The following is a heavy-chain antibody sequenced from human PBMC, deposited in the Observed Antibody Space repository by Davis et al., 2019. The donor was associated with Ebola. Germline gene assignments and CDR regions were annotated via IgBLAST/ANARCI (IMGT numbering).Heavy chain of an antibody. CDR3: ARGVYYDSSGYYYGFDY. Sequence: GESLKISCKGSGYSFTSYWINWVRQMPGKGLEWMGRIDPSDSYTNYSPSFQGHVTISADKSISTAYLQWSSLKASDTAMYYCARGVYYDSSGYYYGFDYWGQGTLVTVSS. J-gene: IGHJ4*02. D-gene: IGHD3-22*01. CDR2: IDPSDSYT. V-gene: IGHV5-10-1*01. CDR1: GYSFTSYW.